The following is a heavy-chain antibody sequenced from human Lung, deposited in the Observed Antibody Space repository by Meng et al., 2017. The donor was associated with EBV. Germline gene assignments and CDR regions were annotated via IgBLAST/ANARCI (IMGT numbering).Heavy chain of an antibody. CDR1: GYTFTGYY. J-gene: IGHJ5*02. CDR2: INPNTGGT. CDR3: ARGRYELIWGLFDP. V-gene: IGHV1-2*04. Sequence: QVQFVKAGAEVKKHGSAVKVSCTAAGYTFTGYYIHWVRQAPGQGLEWMGWINPNTGGTKYAQKFQGWVTLTRDTSISTAYMELSRLRSDDTAVYYCARGRYELIWGLFDPWGQGTLVTVSS. D-gene: IGHD1-1*01.